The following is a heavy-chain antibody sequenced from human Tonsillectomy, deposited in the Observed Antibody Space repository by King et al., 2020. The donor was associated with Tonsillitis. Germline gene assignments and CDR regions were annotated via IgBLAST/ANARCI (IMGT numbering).Heavy chain of an antibody. V-gene: IGHV3-49*03. CDR3: TREVHKQLAPYGMDV. D-gene: IGHD6-6*01. J-gene: IGHJ6*02. CDR1: GFTFGDYG. Sequence: VQLVESGGGLVQPGRSLRLSCTASGFTFGDYGMSWFRQAPGKGLEWVGCIRSKAYGGTTEYAASVKGRFTISRDDSKSIAYLQMNSLKTEDTAVYYCTREVHKQLAPYGMDVWGQGTTVTVSS. CDR2: IRSKAYGGTT.